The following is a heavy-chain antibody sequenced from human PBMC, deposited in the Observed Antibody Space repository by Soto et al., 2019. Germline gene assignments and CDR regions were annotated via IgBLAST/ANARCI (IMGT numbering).Heavy chain of an antibody. CDR3: ATDLIGGEYTPLIPTVTTR. D-gene: IGHD4-17*01. J-gene: IGHJ4*02. Sequence: ASVKVSCKVSGYTLTELSMHWVRQAPGKGLEWMGGFDPEDGETIYAQKFQGRVTMTEDTSTDTAYMKLRSLRSEDTDVYYCATDLIGGEYTPLIPTVTTRWGQGTLVTVSS. V-gene: IGHV1-24*01. CDR2: FDPEDGET. CDR1: GYTLTELS.